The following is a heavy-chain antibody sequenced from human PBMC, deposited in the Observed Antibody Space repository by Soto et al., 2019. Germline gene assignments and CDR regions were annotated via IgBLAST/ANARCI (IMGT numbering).Heavy chain of an antibody. V-gene: IGHV4-4*07. J-gene: IGHJ6*02. CDR1: GGSISSYY. D-gene: IGHD6-6*01. CDR3: ARETMEGSSRSSYYYSGIDV. Sequence: SETLSLTCTVSGGSISSYYCNWTRQVAGKGLEWIGRMYTSGSTKYNPSLKSRVTMSVDTSKNQFSLKLRSVTAADTAVYYCARETMEGSSRSSYYYSGIDVWGQGTTVTVSS. CDR2: MYTSGST.